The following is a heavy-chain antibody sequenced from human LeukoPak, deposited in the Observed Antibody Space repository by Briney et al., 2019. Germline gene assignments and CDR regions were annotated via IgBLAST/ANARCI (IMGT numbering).Heavy chain of an antibody. J-gene: IGHJ3*02. CDR3: AREKNHAFDI. CDR1: GVSISSSY. Sequence: SGTLSLSCTVSGVSISSSYWSWIRQPPGKGLEWIWYIYYSGITNYNPSLKSRVTISVDTSKKQFSLKLTAVTAADTGVYYCAREKNHAFDIWGQGTLVTVSS. V-gene: IGHV4-59*01. CDR2: IYYSGIT. D-gene: IGHD1-14*01.